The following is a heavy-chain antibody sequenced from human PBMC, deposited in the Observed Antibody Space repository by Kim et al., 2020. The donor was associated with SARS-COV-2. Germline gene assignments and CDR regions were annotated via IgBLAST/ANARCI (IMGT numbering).Heavy chain of an antibody. V-gene: IGHV3-30*01. CDR3: ARDLRRWGSTPPLDAFDF. J-gene: IGHJ3*01. Sequence: KSRFTMSRDNSKNTLYLQMNSLRPEDTAVYYCARDLRRWGSTPPLDAFDFWGQGTMVTVSS. D-gene: IGHD2-21*01.